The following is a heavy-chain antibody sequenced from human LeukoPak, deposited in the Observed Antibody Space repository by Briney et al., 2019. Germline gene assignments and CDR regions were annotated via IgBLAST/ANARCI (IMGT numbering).Heavy chain of an antibody. CDR3: AKNPRLEGWIYFDS. J-gene: IGHJ4*02. Sequence: GRSLRLSCAASGFTFSSYAMHWVRQAPGKGLEWVAVISYDGSNKYYADSVKGRFTISRDNSKNTLYLQMNSLRAEDTAVYYCAKNPRLEGWIYFDSWGQGILVTVSS. CDR1: GFTFSSYA. V-gene: IGHV3-30*04. D-gene: IGHD1-1*01. CDR2: ISYDGSNK.